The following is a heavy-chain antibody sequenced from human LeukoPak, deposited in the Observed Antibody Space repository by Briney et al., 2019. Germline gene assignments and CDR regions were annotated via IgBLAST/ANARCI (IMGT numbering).Heavy chain of an antibody. D-gene: IGHD6-13*01. CDR2: INPDSGAT. CDR1: GYTFTDFY. V-gene: IGHV1-2*02. J-gene: IGHJ2*01. Sequence: GASVKVSCKTSGYTFTDFYVHWVRQAPGQGFERMGWINPDSGATNYAQKFQGRVTITADTSTSTVYMELSSLRSEDTAVYYCARDLMGAAGPYWYFDLWGRGTLVTVSS. CDR3: ARDLMGAAGPYWYFDL.